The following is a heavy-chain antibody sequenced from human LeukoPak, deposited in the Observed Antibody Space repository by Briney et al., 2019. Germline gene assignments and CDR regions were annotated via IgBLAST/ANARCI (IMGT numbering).Heavy chain of an antibody. Sequence: PSETLSLTCTVSGGSISSYYWSWIRQPPGKGLEWIGYIYYSGSTNYNPSLKSRVTISVDTSKNQFSLKLNSVTAADTAVYYCARHQRGHSDAFDIWGQGTVVNVSS. D-gene: IGHD4-23*01. J-gene: IGHJ3*02. V-gene: IGHV4-59*01. CDR3: ARHQRGHSDAFDI. CDR1: GGSISSYY. CDR2: IYYSGST.